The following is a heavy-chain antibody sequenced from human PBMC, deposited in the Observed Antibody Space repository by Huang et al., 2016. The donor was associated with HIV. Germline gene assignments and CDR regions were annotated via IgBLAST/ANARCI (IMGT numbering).Heavy chain of an antibody. Sequence: QVQLQQWGAGLLKPSETLSLTCAVYGVSFSGYYWSWIRQPPGKGLEGIGEINDSGSTNYNPSLKSRVTVSVDTSKNQFSLRRSSVTAADTALYYCARDGPDRSSGNYGASDYWGRGTLVTVSS. CDR3: ARDGPDRSSGNYGASDY. CDR2: INDSGST. J-gene: IGHJ4*02. V-gene: IGHV4-34*01. CDR1: GVSFSGYY. D-gene: IGHD1-26*01.